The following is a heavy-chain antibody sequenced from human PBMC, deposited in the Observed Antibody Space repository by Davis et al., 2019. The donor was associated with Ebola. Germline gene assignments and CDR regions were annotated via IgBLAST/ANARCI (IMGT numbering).Heavy chain of an antibody. Sequence: GESLKISCAASGFTFSSYAMHWVRQAPGKGLEWVAVISYDGSNKYYADSVKGRFTISRDNSKNTLYLQMNSLRAEDTAVYYCARDNIVATIGHVDYWGQGTLVTVSS. CDR2: ISYDGSNK. D-gene: IGHD5-12*01. CDR3: ARDNIVATIGHVDY. CDR1: GFTFSSYA. V-gene: IGHV3-30-3*01. J-gene: IGHJ4*02.